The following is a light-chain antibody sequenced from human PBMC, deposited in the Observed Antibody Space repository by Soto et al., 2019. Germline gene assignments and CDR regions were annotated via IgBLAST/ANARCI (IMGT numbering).Light chain of an antibody. V-gene: IGKV3-11*01. J-gene: IGKJ4*01. Sequence: EIVLTQSPATLSLSPGERATLSCRASQSVSSYLAWYQQRPGQAPRLLNYDAYNRATGIPARFSGSGSGTDFTLTINSVEPEDFALYYCQQRSSWPTFGGGTKVEI. CDR3: QQRSSWPT. CDR2: DAY. CDR1: QSVSSY.